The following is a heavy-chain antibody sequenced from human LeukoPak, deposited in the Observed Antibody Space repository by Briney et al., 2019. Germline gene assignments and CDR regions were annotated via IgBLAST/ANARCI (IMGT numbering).Heavy chain of an antibody. J-gene: IGHJ1*01. V-gene: IGHV5-51*01. CDR2: IYPGDSDT. CDR3: ARHTGEGSHFQH. CDR1: GYRFTSYW. Sequence: GESLKISCKGSGYRFTSYWIGWVRQMPGKGLEWMGIIYPGDSDTRYSPSFRGQVITSADKSIRTAYLQWTSLKASDTAMYYCARHTGEGSHFQHWGQGSLVTVSS. D-gene: IGHD3-16*01.